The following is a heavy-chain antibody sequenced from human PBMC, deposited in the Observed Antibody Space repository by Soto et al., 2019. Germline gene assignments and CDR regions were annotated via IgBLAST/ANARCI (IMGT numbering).Heavy chain of an antibody. CDR2: ISYDGSNK. CDR1: GFTFSSYG. V-gene: IGHV3-30*18. CDR3: AKDHAYYDFWSGYSNWFDP. D-gene: IGHD3-3*01. Sequence: GGSLILSCAASGFTFSSYGMHWVRQAPGKGLEWVAVISYDGSNKYYADSVKGRFTISRDNSKNTLYLQMNSLRAEDTAVYYCAKDHAYYDFWSGYSNWFDPWGQGTLVTVSS. J-gene: IGHJ5*02.